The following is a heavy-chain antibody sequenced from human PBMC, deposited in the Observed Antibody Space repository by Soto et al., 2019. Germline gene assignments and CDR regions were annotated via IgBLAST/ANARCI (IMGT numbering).Heavy chain of an antibody. V-gene: IGHV4-4*02. D-gene: IGHD7-27*01. CDR3: ARLELGTLSYYYYGMDV. CDR1: GGSISSSNW. CDR2: IYHSGST. J-gene: IGHJ6*02. Sequence: QVQLQESGPGLVKPSGTLSLTCAVSGGSISSSNWWSWVRQPTGKGLEWIGEIYHSGSTNYNPSLKSRVTISVDKSKNQFTLKLSSVTAADTAVYYCARLELGTLSYYYYGMDVWGQGTTVTVSS.